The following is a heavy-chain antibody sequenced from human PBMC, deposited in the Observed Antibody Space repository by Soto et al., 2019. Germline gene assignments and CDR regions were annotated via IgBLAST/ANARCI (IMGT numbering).Heavy chain of an antibody. V-gene: IGHV3-30*03. CDR3: VRGRFLEWLSHDY. J-gene: IGHJ4*02. CDR1: GFTFSSYG. D-gene: IGHD3-3*01. Sequence: LRLSCAASGFTFSSYGMHWVRQAPGKGLEWVAVISYDGSNKYYADSVKGRFTISRDNSKNTLYLQMNSLRAEDTAVYYCVRGRFLEWLSHDYWGQGTLVTVSS. CDR2: ISYDGSNK.